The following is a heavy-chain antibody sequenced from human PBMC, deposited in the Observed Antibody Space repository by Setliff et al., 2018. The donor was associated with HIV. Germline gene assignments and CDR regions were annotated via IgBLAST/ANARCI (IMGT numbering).Heavy chain of an antibody. D-gene: IGHD6-19*01. CDR3: ARVRQQSGWFGLGS. Sequence: GGSLRLSCAASGFTVSSKYMSWVRQAPGKGLEWVSGISSGGSTYYADSVKGRFTISRDNSKNTLYLQMNSLRVEDTAVYYCARVRQQSGWFGLGSWGQGTLVTVSS. J-gene: IGHJ4*02. CDR1: GFTVSSKY. CDR2: ISSGGST. V-gene: IGHV3-53*05.